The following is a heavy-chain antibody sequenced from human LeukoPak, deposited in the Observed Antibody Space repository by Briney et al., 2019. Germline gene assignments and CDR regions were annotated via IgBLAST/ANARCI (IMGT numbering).Heavy chain of an antibody. Sequence: GGSLRLSCAASGFTFSSYAMHWVRQAPGKGLEWVAVISYDGSNKYYADSVKGRFTISRDNSKNTLYLQMNSLRAEDTAVYYCAREGMEYYYDSSGYYYAIWGQGTLVTVSS. CDR2: ISYDGSNK. CDR3: AREGMEYYYDSSGYYYAI. J-gene: IGHJ4*02. CDR1: GFTFSSYA. V-gene: IGHV3-30-3*01. D-gene: IGHD3-22*01.